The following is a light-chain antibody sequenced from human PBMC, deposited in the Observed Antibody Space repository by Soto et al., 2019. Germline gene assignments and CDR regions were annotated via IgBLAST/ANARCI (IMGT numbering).Light chain of an antibody. CDR2: AAS. V-gene: IGKV1-39*01. CDR3: QQSYTTPIT. CDR1: QGIRNG. J-gene: IGKJ5*01. Sequence: DIQMTQSPSSLSASFGDRVTITCGASQGIRNGLGWYQQKPGKAPKRLIYAASSLQSGVPSRFSGSGSGTDFTLTISSLQTEDFATYFCQQSYTTPITFGQGTRLEIK.